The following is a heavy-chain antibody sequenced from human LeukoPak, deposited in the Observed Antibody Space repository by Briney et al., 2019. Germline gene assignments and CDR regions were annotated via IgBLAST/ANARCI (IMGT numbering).Heavy chain of an antibody. CDR3: ARCTTASSGWCNWLDP. CDR1: GFIFSDYY. J-gene: IGHJ5*02. D-gene: IGHD3-22*01. V-gene: IGHV3-11*03. CDR2: VKSDGAGT. Sequence: GGSLRLSCAASGFIFSDYYMSWIRQAPGKGLAWVASVKSDGAGTHYADSVKGRFTISRDNSKNILYLQMNSLRAEDTAIYYCARCTTASSGWCNWLDPWGQGTLVTVSS.